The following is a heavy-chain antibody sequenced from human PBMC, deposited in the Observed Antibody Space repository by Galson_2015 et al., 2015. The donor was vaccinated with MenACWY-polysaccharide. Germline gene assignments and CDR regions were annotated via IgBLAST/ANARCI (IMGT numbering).Heavy chain of an antibody. V-gene: IGHV3-33*01. CDR1: GFTFSDYG. Sequence: RLSCAASGFTFSDYGMHWVRQAPGKGLEWVALIWNDGKNKGHVDSVKGRFTISRDNSKNTLYLEMNSLRVEDTAVYYCARGVQLERKGRGDWFDPWGQGTLVTVSS. CDR3: ARGVQLERKGRGDWFDP. D-gene: IGHD1-1*01. J-gene: IGHJ5*02. CDR2: IWNDGKNK.